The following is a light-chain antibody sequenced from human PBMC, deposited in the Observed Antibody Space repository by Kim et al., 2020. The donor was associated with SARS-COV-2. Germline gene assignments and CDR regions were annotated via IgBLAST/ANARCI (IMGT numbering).Light chain of an antibody. V-gene: IGKV1-33*01. CDR1: QDISNY. CDR2: DAS. J-gene: IGKJ2*01. Sequence: ASVGDRVTITCQASQDISNYLNWYQQKPGKAPKLLIYDASNLETGFPSRFSGSGSGTDFTFTISSLQPEDIATYYCQQYDNLPPNTFGQGTKLEI. CDR3: QQYDNLPPNT.